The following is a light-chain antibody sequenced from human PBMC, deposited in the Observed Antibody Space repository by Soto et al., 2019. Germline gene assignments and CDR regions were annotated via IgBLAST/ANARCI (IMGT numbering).Light chain of an antibody. Sequence: AVEVTQSPSSLSASVGDRVTITCRASQGIRSDLGWYQQKPGKAPKLLIYAASNLQGEVPSRFSGSVSGTDFTLTISSLQAEDFATYYCLQDHDYQWTFGQGTKVDIK. CDR2: AAS. V-gene: IGKV1-6*01. CDR1: QGIRSD. J-gene: IGKJ2*02. CDR3: LQDHDYQWT.